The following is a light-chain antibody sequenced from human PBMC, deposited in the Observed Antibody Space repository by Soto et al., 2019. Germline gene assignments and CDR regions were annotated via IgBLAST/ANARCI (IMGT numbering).Light chain of an antibody. V-gene: IGLV2-14*01. CDR1: SSDVGGYNY. CDR3: SSYTSSSTLV. Sequence: QSAPTQPASVSGSPGQSITISCTGTSSDVGGYNYVSWYQQHPGKAPKLMIYEVSNQPSGVSNRFSGSKSGNTASLTISGLQAEDEADYYCSSYTSSSTLVFGGGTKLTVL. J-gene: IGLJ2*01. CDR2: EVS.